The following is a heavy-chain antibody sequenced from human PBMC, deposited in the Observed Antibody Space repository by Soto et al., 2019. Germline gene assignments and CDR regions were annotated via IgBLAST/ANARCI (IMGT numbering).Heavy chain of an antibody. J-gene: IGHJ5*02. Sequence: EVQLLESGGGLVQPGGSLRLSCAGSGSTFSDYAMNWVRQAPGKGLEWVSVISDNGIKTYYADSVKGRFTISRDNSKNTLYLQMNSLRAEDTAVYYCASPRGSSGWYRWFDPWGQGTLVTVSS. CDR3: ASPRGSSGWYRWFDP. V-gene: IGHV3-23*01. CDR2: ISDNGIKT. D-gene: IGHD6-19*01. CDR1: GSTFSDYA.